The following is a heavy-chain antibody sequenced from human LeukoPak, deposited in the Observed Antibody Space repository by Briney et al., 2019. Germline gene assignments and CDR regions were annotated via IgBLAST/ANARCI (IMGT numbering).Heavy chain of an antibody. V-gene: IGHV3-21*01. J-gene: IGHJ3*02. Sequence: PGGSLRLSCAASGFTFSSYSMNWVRQAPGKGLEWVSSISSSSSYIYYADSVKGRFTISRDNAKNSLYLQMNSLRAEDTAVYYCARGRGRRYYYDSRDALDIWGQGTMVTLSS. CDR1: GFTFSSYS. CDR2: ISSSSSYI. D-gene: IGHD3-22*01. CDR3: ARGRGRRYYYDSRDALDI.